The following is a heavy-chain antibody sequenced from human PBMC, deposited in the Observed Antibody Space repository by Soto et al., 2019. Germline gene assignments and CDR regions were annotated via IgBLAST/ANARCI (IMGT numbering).Heavy chain of an antibody. CDR1: GFTFSTYW. J-gene: IGHJ4*02. CDR2: ISPDGSNT. D-gene: IGHD3-22*01. Sequence: EVQLVESGGGLVQPGGSLRLSCAASGFTFSTYWMHWVRQAPGEGLVWVSRISPDGSNTKYADSVKGRFTISRDNAKNTLYLQMNSLRAEDAADYYCVGRGSSVQLDYWGQGTLVTVSS. V-gene: IGHV3-74*01. CDR3: VGRGSSVQLDY.